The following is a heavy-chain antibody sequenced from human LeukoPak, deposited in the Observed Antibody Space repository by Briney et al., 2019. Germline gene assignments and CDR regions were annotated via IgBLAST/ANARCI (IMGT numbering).Heavy chain of an antibody. V-gene: IGHV4-59*08. J-gene: IGHJ6*02. CDR1: GGSISRYY. Sequence: SETLSLTCSVSGGSISRYYWSWIRQPPGKGLEWIGWIGCIHNCGSTSYNPSLESRVTISVDTFKNQLSLQLTSVTAADTAVYYCARRASSSSWFYGMDVWGQGTTVTVSS. CDR3: ARRASSSSWFYGMDV. CDR2: IHNCGST. D-gene: IGHD6-13*01.